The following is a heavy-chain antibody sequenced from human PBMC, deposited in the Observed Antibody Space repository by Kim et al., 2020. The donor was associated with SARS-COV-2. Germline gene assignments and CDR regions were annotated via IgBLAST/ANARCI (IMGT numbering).Heavy chain of an antibody. CDR1: GGTFSSYA. CDR3: ASLGAPLYYYGSGSSDY. Sequence: SVKVSCKASGGTFSSYAISWVRQAPGQGLEWMGGIIPIFGTANYAQKFQGRVTITADESTNTAYMELSSLRSEDTAVYYCASLGAPLYYYGSGSSDYWGQGTLVTVSS. D-gene: IGHD3-10*01. J-gene: IGHJ4*02. CDR2: IIPIFGTA. V-gene: IGHV1-69*13.